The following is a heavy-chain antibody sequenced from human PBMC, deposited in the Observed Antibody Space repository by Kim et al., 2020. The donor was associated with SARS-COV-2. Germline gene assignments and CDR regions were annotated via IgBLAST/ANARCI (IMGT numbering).Heavy chain of an antibody. D-gene: IGHD3-22*01. Sequence: RFTISRDNSKNTLYLQMNSLRAEDTAVYYCAKDSGPLLITMIVVVNTFDYWGQGTLVTVSS. V-gene: IGHV3-23*01. CDR3: AKDSGPLLITMIVVVNTFDY. J-gene: IGHJ4*02.